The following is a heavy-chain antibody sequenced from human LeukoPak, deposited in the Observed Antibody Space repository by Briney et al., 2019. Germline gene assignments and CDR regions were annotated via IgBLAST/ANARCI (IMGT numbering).Heavy chain of an antibody. J-gene: IGHJ4*02. CDR3: ASGGGDSSGYYGF. Sequence: GASVNVSCKASGYTFTGYYMHWVRQAPGQGLEWMGWINPNSGGTNYAQKFQGRVTMTRDTSISTAYMELSRLRSAATAVYYCASGGGDSSGYYGFWGQGTLVTVSS. CDR1: GYTFTGYY. CDR2: INPNSGGT. D-gene: IGHD3-22*01. V-gene: IGHV1-2*02.